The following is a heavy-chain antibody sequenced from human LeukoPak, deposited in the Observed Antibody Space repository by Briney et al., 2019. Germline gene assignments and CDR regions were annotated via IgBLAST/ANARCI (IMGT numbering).Heavy chain of an antibody. Sequence: GGSLRLSCAASGFTFSGYDMHWVRQAPGKGLEWVAVILYDGSNKYYADSVKGRFTISRDSFKNTLYLQMNSLRAEDTAVYYCAKEAARYFDTYGMDVWGQGATVTVSS. CDR1: GFTFSGYD. V-gene: IGHV3-30*18. CDR2: ILYDGSNK. J-gene: IGHJ6*02. CDR3: AKEAARYFDTYGMDV. D-gene: IGHD3-9*01.